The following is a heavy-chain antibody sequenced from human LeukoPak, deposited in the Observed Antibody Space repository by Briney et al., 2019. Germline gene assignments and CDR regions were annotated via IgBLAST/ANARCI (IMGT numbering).Heavy chain of an antibody. Sequence: GGSLRLSCAASGFTFSNAWMSWVRQSPGKGLEWVSYISSSGSTIYYADSVKGRFTISRDNAKDSLYLQMNSLRAEDTAVYYCARDSSSSKGRNYYYYYYMDVWGKGTTVTVSS. D-gene: IGHD6-6*01. CDR3: ARDSSSSKGRNYYYYYYMDV. CDR2: ISSSGSTI. V-gene: IGHV3-11*04. CDR1: GFTFSNAW. J-gene: IGHJ6*03.